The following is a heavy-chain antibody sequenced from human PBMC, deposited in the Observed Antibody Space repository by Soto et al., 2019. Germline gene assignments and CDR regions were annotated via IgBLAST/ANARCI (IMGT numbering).Heavy chain of an antibody. CDR2: ISSSGSTI. V-gene: IGHV3-11*01. CDR1: GFPFSDYY. Sequence: GGSTRLSCAASGFPFSDYYMSWIRQAPGKGLEWVSYISSSGSTIYYADSVKGRFTISRDNAKNSLYLQMNSLRAEDTAVYYCARTYGDYVRFDYWGQGTLVTVSS. D-gene: IGHD4-17*01. CDR3: ARTYGDYVRFDY. J-gene: IGHJ4*02.